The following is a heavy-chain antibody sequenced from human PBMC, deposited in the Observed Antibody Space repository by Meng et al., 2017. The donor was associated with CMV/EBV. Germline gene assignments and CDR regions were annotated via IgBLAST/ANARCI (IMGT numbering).Heavy chain of an antibody. J-gene: IGHJ4*02. D-gene: IGHD3-16*01. V-gene: IGHV4-39*07. CDR3: ATPVGAYYFDY. CDR1: GGSINSSSYY. Sequence: GSLRLSCTVSGGSINSSSYYWGWIRQPPGKGLEWIGSIYYSGSNYYNPSLKSRVTISVDTSKNQFSLKLRYVTAADTAVYYCATPVGAYYFDYWGQGTLVTVSS. CDR2: IYYSGSN.